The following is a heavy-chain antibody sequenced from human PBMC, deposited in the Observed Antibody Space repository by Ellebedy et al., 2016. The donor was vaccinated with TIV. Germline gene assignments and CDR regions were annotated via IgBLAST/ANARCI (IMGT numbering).Heavy chain of an antibody. CDR2: INGDGSNT. V-gene: IGHV3-74*01. J-gene: IGHJ6*02. CDR1: GFALSSNW. D-gene: IGHD5/OR15-5a*01. CDR3: ARSVYTASRMDV. Sequence: PGGSLRLSCAASGFALSSNWMYWVRQAPGKGLVWVLRINGDGSNTAYADSVRGRFTISRHNAQNTLYLQMDSLIAEDTAVDYCARSVYTASRMDVWGQGTTVTVSS.